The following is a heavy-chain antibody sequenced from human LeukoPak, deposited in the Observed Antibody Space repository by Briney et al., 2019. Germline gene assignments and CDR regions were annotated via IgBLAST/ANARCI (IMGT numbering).Heavy chain of an antibody. V-gene: IGHV4-59*01. CDR3: ATIINITMIDNYSMDV. J-gene: IGHJ6*03. CDR2: IYYSGST. D-gene: IGHD3-22*01. Sequence: KPSETLSLTCTVSGGSMSSYYWSWVRQPPGKGLEWIGYIYYSGSTTFNPSLKSRVTMSVDTSNSQFSLKLSSVTAADTAVYYCATIINITMIDNYSMDVWGKGTTVTVSS. CDR1: GGSMSSYY.